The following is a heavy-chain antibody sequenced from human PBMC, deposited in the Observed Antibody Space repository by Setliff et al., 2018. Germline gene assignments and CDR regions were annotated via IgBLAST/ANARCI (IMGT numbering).Heavy chain of an antibody. Sequence: GGSLRLSCAASGFTFSTHSMSWVRQAPGKGLEWVSAISGDSASIYYGDSVKGRFTISRDNSKNALYLQMNSLRAEDTAVYYCAKEYSSSWSYNWFDPWGQGTLVTVSS. D-gene: IGHD6-13*01. CDR3: AKEYSSSWSYNWFDP. CDR1: GFTFSTHS. CDR2: ISGDSASI. V-gene: IGHV3-23*01. J-gene: IGHJ5*02.